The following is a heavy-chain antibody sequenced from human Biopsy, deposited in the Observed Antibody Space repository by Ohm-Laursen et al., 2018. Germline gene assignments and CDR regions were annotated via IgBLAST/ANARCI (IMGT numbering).Heavy chain of an antibody. Sequence: SLRLSCSASGFTFSTYSMNWVRQAPGKGLEWVSSISSRSVYIYHADSVKGRFTISRDNAKNSLYLQMNSLRVEDTAVYYCARSVGIMAAPIDYWGQGTLVTVSS. CDR1: GFTFSTYS. CDR3: ARSVGIMAAPIDY. V-gene: IGHV3-21*04. CDR2: ISSRSVYI. J-gene: IGHJ4*02. D-gene: IGHD3-16*01.